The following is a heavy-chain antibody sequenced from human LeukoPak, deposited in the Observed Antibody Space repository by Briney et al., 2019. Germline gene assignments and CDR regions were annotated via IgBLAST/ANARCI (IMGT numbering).Heavy chain of an antibody. J-gene: IGHJ4*02. V-gene: IGHV4-34*01. CDR1: GGSFGGYY. Sequence: SETLSLTCAAYGGSFGGYYWSWIRQPPGKGLEWIGEINHSGSTNYNPSLKSRVTISVDTSKNQFSLKLSSVTAADTAVYYCANTLYSSSWYIYWGQGTLVTVSS. CDR2: INHSGST. CDR3: ANTLYSSSWYIY. D-gene: IGHD6-13*01.